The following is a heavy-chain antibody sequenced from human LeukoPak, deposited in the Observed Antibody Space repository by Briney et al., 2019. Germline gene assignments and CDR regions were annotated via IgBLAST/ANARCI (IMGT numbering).Heavy chain of an antibody. CDR1: GFTFDDYT. D-gene: IGHD5-18*01. CDR2: ISLDGNNA. V-gene: IGHV3-43*01. CDR3: AKGRRRGYAYGTIDS. Sequence: PGGSLRLSCAASGFTFDDYTMHWVRQAPGKGLEWVSLISLDGNNAYYADSVRGRFTISRDNSKNFLYLQMNSLTSEDTALYYCAKGRRRGYAYGTIDSWGQGTLVTVSS. J-gene: IGHJ4*02.